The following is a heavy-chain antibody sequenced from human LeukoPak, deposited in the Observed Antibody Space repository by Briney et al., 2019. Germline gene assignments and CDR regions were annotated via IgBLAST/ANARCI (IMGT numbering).Heavy chain of an antibody. CDR1: GYTLTELS. V-gene: IGHV1-24*01. CDR3: GTMRGNPGAFDI. J-gene: IGHJ3*02. Sequence: ASVKVSCKVSGYTLTELSMHWVRQAPGKGLEWMGGFDPEDGETIYAQKFQGRVTMTEDTSTDTAYMELSSLRSEDTAVYYCGTMRGNPGAFDIWGQGTMVTLSS. CDR2: FDPEDGET. D-gene: IGHD3-22*01.